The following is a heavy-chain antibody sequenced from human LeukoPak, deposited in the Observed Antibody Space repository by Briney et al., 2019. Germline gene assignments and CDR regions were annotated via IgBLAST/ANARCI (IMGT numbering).Heavy chain of an antibody. Sequence: GGSLRLSCAASGFTFSSYWMSWVRQAPGKGLEWVANIKQDGSEKYYVDSVKGRFTISRDNAKNSLYLQMNSLRAEDTAVYYCAREETYSSSWALDYWGQGTLVTVSS. V-gene: IGHV3-7*01. J-gene: IGHJ4*02. D-gene: IGHD6-13*01. CDR2: IKQDGSEK. CDR3: AREETYSSSWALDY. CDR1: GFTFSSYW.